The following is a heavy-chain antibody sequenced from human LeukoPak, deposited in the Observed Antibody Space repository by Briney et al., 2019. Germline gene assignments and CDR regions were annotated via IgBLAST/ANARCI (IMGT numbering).Heavy chain of an antibody. Sequence: KPRGSLRLSCAASGFTFSSYTMNWVRQAPGKGLEWVSSMTSSSHSYYADSVKGRFTISRDNAKNSLFLQMNSLRAEDTAVYYCARDLDFWSGYKDYWGQGTLVPVSP. V-gene: IGHV3-21*01. J-gene: IGHJ4*02. CDR2: MTSSSHS. CDR3: ARDLDFWSGYKDY. CDR1: GFTFSSYT. D-gene: IGHD3-3*01.